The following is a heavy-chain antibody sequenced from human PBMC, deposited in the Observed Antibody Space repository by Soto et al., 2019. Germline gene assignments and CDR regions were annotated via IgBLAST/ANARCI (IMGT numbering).Heavy chain of an antibody. V-gene: IGHV4-59*08. D-gene: IGHD2-15*01. J-gene: IGHJ4*02. Sequence: SETLSLTCSVSGGSISSDYWSWIRQSPGKGLEWIGYIYYSGSTRYNPSLQGRVTISIDTSKHQFSLTLRSVTAADTAVYYCMRGTLIEVFDYWGQGTLVTVSS. CDR1: GGSISSDY. CDR3: MRGTLIEVFDY. CDR2: IYYSGST.